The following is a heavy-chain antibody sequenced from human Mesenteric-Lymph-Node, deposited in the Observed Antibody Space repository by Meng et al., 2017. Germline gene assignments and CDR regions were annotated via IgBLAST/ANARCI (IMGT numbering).Heavy chain of an antibody. J-gene: IGHJ4*02. CDR3: ARDRSYFNWIDVHFDY. CDR2: IYYSGTT. V-gene: IGHV4-39*07. Sequence: SETLSLTCTVSGGSISSSSYYWGWIRQPPGKGLEWIGSIYYSGTTYYNPSLKSRVTLSVDTSKNQFSLKLISVTAADTVVYCCARDRSYFNWIDVHFDYWGQGTLVTVSS. CDR1: GGSISSSSYY. D-gene: IGHD1-20*01.